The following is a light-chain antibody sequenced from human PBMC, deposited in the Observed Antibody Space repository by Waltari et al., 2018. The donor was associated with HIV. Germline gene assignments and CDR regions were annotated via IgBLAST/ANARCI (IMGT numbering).Light chain of an antibody. CDR3: CSYAGSSTLEV. Sequence: QSALTQPASGSGSPGQSFTLSCTGTSSDVGRHNLISWYQQHPGKAPKLMIYEGSKRPSRVSNRFSGSKSGNTASLTISGLQAEDEADYYCCSYAGSSTLEVFGGGTKLTVL. J-gene: IGLJ2*01. V-gene: IGLV2-23*01. CDR1: SSDVGRHNL. CDR2: EGS.